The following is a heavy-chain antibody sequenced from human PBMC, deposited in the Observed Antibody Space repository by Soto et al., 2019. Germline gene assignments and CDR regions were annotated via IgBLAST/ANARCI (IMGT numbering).Heavy chain of an antibody. J-gene: IGHJ4*02. D-gene: IGHD4-17*01. CDR1: GGSISTSRYH. CDR2: IHYTGGST. CDR3: ARDYGGNLLDY. V-gene: IGHV4-39*07. Sequence: PSDTLSLTCTVSGGSISTSRYHLGWIRQPPGKGLEWIASIHYTGGSTYYNPSLKSRVAMSVDTSKNQFSLKLSSVTAADTAVYYCARDYGGNLLDYWGQGTLVTVSS.